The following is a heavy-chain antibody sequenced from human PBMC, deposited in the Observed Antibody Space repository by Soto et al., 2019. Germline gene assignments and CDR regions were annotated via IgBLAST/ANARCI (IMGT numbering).Heavy chain of an antibody. D-gene: IGHD6-13*01. Sequence: SVKVSCKASGGTLNNYAINWVRQAPGQGLEWMGGIIPIFGTANYAQKFQGRVTITADKSTSTAYMELSSLRSEDTAVYYCARLGIAASYYYGMDVWGQGTTVTVSS. CDR3: ARLGIAASYYYGMDV. CDR1: GGTLNNYA. J-gene: IGHJ6*02. V-gene: IGHV1-69*06. CDR2: IIPIFGTA.